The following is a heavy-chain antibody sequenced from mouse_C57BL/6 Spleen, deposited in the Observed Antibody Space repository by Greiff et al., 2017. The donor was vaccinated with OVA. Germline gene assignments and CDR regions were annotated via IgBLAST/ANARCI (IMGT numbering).Heavy chain of an antibody. Sequence: EVMLVESGGGLVKPGGSLKLSCAASGFTFSDYGMHWVRQAPEKGLEWVAYISSGSSTIYYADTVKGRFTISRDNAKNTLFLQMTSLRSEDTAMYYCGRYYGSSYDYYAMDYWGQGTSVTVSS. CDR3: GRYYGSSYDYYAMDY. CDR2: ISSGSSTI. J-gene: IGHJ4*01. V-gene: IGHV5-17*01. D-gene: IGHD1-1*01. CDR1: GFTFSDYG.